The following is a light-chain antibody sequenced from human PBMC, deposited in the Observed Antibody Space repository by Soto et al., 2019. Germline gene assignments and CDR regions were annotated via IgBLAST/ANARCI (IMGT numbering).Light chain of an antibody. CDR2: EVI. Sequence: QSALTQPASVSGSPGQSITISCTATSSDVGAYNYVSWYQQYPGKAPKLMIYEVINRPSGVSNRFSGFKSGNTASLIISGLQAEDEADYYCSSYTSSSTLVFGGGTKLTVL. CDR3: SSYTSSSTLV. CDR1: SSDVGAYNY. V-gene: IGLV2-14*01. J-gene: IGLJ2*01.